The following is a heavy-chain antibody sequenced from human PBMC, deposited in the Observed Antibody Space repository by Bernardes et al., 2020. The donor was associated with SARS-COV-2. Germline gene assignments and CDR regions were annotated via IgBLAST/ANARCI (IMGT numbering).Heavy chain of an antibody. J-gene: IGHJ6*02. D-gene: IGHD3-10*01. CDR3: AKDMGSLLWFGEFSYYYGMDV. V-gene: IGHV3-9*01. Sequence: GGSLRLSCAASGFTFDDYAMHWVRQAPGKGLEWVSGISWNSGSIGYADSVKGRFTISRDNAKNSLYLQMNSLRAEDTALYYCAKDMGSLLWFGEFSYYYGMDVWGQGTTVTVSS. CDR2: ISWNSGSI. CDR1: GFTFDDYA.